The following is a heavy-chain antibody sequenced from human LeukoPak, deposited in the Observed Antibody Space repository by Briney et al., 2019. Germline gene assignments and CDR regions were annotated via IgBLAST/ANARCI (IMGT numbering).Heavy chain of an antibody. CDR1: GGTFSSYA. V-gene: IGHV1-69*04. CDR3: ARNYPAGWYFDL. J-gene: IGHJ2*01. Sequence: SVKVSCKASGGTFSSYAISWVRQAPGQGLEWMGRIIPILGIANYAQKFQGRVTITADKSTSTAYMELSSLRSEDRAVYYCARNYPAGWYFDLWGRGTLVTVSS. CDR2: IIPILGIA. D-gene: IGHD1-7*01.